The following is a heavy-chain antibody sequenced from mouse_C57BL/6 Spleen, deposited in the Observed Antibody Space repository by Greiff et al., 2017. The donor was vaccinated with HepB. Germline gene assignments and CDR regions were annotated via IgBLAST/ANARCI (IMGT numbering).Heavy chain of an antibody. Sequence: VQLQQSGPELVKPGASVKISCKASGYAFSSSWMNWVKQRPGKGLEWIGRIYPGDGDTNYNGKFKGKATLTADKSSSTAYMQLSSLTSEDSAVYFCARLSTMVTTYYAMDYWGQGTSVTVSS. V-gene: IGHV1-82*01. CDR3: ARLSTMVTTYYAMDY. J-gene: IGHJ4*01. CDR2: IYPGDGDT. CDR1: GYAFSSSW. D-gene: IGHD2-2*01.